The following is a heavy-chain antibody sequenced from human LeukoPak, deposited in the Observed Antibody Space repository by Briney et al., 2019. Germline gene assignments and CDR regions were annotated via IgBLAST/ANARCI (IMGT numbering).Heavy chain of an antibody. CDR1: GGSISSYY. V-gene: IGHV4-59*12. D-gene: IGHD3-10*01. J-gene: IGHJ4*02. CDR3: ARVVYGSVTDYFDY. CDR2: IYYSGST. Sequence: PSETLSLTCTVSGGSISSYYWSWIRQPPGKGLEWIGYIYYSGSTNYNPSLKSRVTISVDTSKNQFSLKLSSVTAADTAVYYCARVVYGSVTDYFDYWGQGALVTVSS.